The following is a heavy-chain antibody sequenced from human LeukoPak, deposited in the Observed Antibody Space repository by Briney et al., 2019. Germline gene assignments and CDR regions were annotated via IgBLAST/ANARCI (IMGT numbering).Heavy chain of an antibody. CDR2: LKRDDAK. CDR1: GSSLSTSGVG. V-gene: IGHV2-5*02. D-gene: IGHD3-10*01. CDR3: AHSRFGEVRSRWYFDY. J-gene: IGHJ4*02. Sequence: CGPTLAKPTHTLTLTRTFSGSSLSTSGVGVGWVRQPPGKALEWHALLKRDDAKRHSPSLKSTLTISKDTPKKQVVLTVTKMDAVDTAKYYSAHSRFGEVRSRWYFDYWGQGTLVTVSS.